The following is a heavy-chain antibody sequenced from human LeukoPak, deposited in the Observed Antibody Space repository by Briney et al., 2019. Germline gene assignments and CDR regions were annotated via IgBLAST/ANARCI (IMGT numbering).Heavy chain of an antibody. CDR3: AKRVVHDYYYYGMDV. V-gene: IGHV3-23*01. J-gene: IGHJ6*04. CDR2: ISGSGSST. Sequence: GGSLRLSCAASGFTFSSYAMSWVRQAPGKVLEWVSAISGSGSSTYYADSVKGRFTISRDNSKNTLYLQMNSLRAEDTAVYYCAKRVVHDYYYYGMDVWGKGTTVTVSS. D-gene: IGHD5/OR15-5a*01. CDR1: GFTFSSYA.